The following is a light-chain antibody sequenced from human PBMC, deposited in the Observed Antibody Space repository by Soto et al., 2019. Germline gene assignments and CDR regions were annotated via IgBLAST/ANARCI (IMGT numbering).Light chain of an antibody. J-gene: IGKJ4*01. CDR2: DAS. Sequence: EIGLTQSPATLSLSPGERATLSCRASQSVSSYLAWYHQKPGQAPRLLIYDASNRVDGIPARFTGSGSGTVFTLTISSLEPEDFAVYFSPPRSRWPHTFCGGTKVDIK. CDR3: PPRSRWPHT. V-gene: IGKV3-11*01. CDR1: QSVSSY.